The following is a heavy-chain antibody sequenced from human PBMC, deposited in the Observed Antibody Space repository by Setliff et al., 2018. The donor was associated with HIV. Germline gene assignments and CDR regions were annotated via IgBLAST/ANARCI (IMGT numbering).Heavy chain of an antibody. CDR2: IYYSGST. CDR1: GGSISSGGYY. V-gene: IGHV4-31*03. J-gene: IGHJ3*02. D-gene: IGHD3-3*01. CDR3: SRESRNDFWSGYYRTFDI. Sequence: SETLSLTCTVSGGSISSGGYYWSWIRQHPGKGLEWIGYIYYSGSTYYNPSLKSRVTISVDTSKNQFSLKLSSVTAADTAMYFCSRESRNDFWSGYYRTFDIWGQGTMVTVSS.